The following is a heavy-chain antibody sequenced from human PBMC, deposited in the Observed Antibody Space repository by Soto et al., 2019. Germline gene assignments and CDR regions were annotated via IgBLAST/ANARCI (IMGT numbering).Heavy chain of an antibody. D-gene: IGHD4-4*01. CDR2: IDSDGSST. J-gene: IGHJ6*03. CDR3: ARDQGASTVTTIYYYYYMDV. V-gene: IGHV3-74*01. Sequence: PGGSLRLSCAASGFTFSSYWMHWVHQAPGKGLVWVSRIDSDGSSTSYADSVKGRFTISRDNAKNTLYLQMNSLRAEDTAVYYCARDQGASTVTTIYYYYYMDVWGKGTTVTVSS. CDR1: GFTFSSYW.